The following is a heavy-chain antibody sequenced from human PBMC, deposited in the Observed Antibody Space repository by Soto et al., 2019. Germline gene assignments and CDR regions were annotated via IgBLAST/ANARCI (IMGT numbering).Heavy chain of an antibody. CDR1: GGSISSSSYY. Sequence: QLQLQESGPGLVKPSETLSLTCTVSGGSISSSSYYWGWIRQPPGKGLEWIGSIYYSGSTYYNPSLKSRVTLSVDTSKNQFCLKLSSVTAADTAVYYCARLSRATVVTGYWGQGTLVTVSS. CDR2: IYYSGST. J-gene: IGHJ4*02. D-gene: IGHD4-17*01. CDR3: ARLSRATVVTGY. V-gene: IGHV4-39*01.